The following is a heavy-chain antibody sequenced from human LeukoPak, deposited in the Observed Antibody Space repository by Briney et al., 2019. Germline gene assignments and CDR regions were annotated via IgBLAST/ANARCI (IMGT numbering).Heavy chain of an antibody. D-gene: IGHD3-10*01. Sequence: SETLSLTCAVSGGSISSSNWWSWVRQPPGKGLEWIGEIYHSGSTNYNPSLKSRVTISVDTSKNQFSLKLSSVTAADTAVYYCARRVTMVRGARIPFDYWGQGTLVTVSS. CDR2: IYHSGST. J-gene: IGHJ4*02. V-gene: IGHV4-4*02. CDR1: GGSISSSNW. CDR3: ARRVTMVRGARIPFDY.